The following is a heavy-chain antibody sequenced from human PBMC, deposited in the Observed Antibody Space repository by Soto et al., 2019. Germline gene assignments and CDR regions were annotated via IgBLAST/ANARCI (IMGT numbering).Heavy chain of an antibody. J-gene: IGHJ5*02. CDR3: ARDRKAPYNWFDP. CDR2: ISSSSSTI. V-gene: IGHV3-48*02. CDR1: GFTFSSYS. Sequence: GGYLRLSCAASGFTFSSYSMNWVRQAPGKGLEWVSCISSSSSTIYYADSVKGRFTISRDNAKNSLYLQMNSLRDEDTAVYYCARDRKAPYNWFDPWGQGTLVTVSS.